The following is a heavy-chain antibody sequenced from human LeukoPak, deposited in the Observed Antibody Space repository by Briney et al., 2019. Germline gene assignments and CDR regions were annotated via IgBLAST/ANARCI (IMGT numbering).Heavy chain of an antibody. J-gene: IGHJ4*02. CDR2: IYYSGST. Sequence: SQTLSLTCTVSGGSIGSGGYYWSWIRQHPGKGLEWIGYIYYSGSTYYNPSLKSRVTISVDTSKNQFSLKLSSVTAADTAVYYCARDEGAVAGTLFDYWGQGTLVTVSS. CDR1: GGSIGSGGYY. D-gene: IGHD6-19*01. V-gene: IGHV4-31*03. CDR3: ARDEGAVAGTLFDY.